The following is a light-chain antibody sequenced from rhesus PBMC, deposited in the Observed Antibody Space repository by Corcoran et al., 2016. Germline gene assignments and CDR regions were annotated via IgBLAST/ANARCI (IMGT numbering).Light chain of an antibody. J-gene: IGKJ3*01. CDR2: AAS. Sequence: DIQMTQSPSSLSASVGDRVTVTCRASQGINKALSWYQQKPGKAPTLLIYAASSLQPGVSSRFSGRGSGTDYTLTISSLQPEDVATYYCQHGYGTPFTFGPGTKLDIK. CDR1: QGINKA. V-gene: IGKV1-94*01. CDR3: QHGYGTPFT.